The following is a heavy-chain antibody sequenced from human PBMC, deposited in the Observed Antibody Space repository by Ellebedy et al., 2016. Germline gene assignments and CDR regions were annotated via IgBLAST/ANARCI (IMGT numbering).Heavy chain of an antibody. J-gene: IGHJ4*02. V-gene: IGHV1-46*04. Sequence: ASVKVSCKASGYTFTSYGISWVRQAPGQGLEWMGIINPSGGSTSYAQKLQGRVTMTRDTSTSTVYMELSSLRSEDTAVYYCARFRDGDQYSFDYWGQGTLVTVSS. D-gene: IGHD3-10*01. CDR2: INPSGGST. CDR3: ARFRDGDQYSFDY. CDR1: GYTFTSYG.